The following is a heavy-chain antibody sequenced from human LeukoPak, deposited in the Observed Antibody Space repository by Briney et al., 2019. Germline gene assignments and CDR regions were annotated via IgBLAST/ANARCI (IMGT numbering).Heavy chain of an antibody. J-gene: IGHJ4*02. CDR3: ARVRAAAGTQDY. V-gene: IGHV1-2*02. Sequence: AASVKVSCKASGYTFTGYYMHWVRQAPGQGLEWMGWINPNSGGTNYAQKFQGRVTMTRGTSISTAYMELSRLRSDDTAVYYCARVRAAAGTQDYWGQGTLVTVSS. CDR1: GYTFTGYY. CDR2: INPNSGGT. D-gene: IGHD6-13*01.